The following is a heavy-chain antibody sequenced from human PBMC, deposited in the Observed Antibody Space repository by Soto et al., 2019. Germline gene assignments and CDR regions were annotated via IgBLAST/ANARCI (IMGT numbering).Heavy chain of an antibody. Sequence: PAETLSLTCSVSGDSISSSNYYRAWIHQPPGKGLEWIGSIHYTGSTYYNPSLKSRVTISVDTSKNQFSLKLTSVSAADTAVYFCARRECSGGTCSFDHWGQGTLVTVS. D-gene: IGHD2-15*01. J-gene: IGHJ5*02. CDR3: ARRECSGGTCSFDH. CDR1: GDSISSSNYY. V-gene: IGHV4-39*01. CDR2: IHYTGST.